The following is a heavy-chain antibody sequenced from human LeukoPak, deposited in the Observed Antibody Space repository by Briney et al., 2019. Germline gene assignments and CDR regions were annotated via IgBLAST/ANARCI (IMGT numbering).Heavy chain of an antibody. CDR3: ARQAWISPIFFDF. CDR2: ISGSGGTT. CDR1: GFTFSSYA. J-gene: IGHJ4*02. D-gene: IGHD1-1*01. Sequence: SGGSLRLSCAASGFTFSSYAMSWVRQAPGKGLEWVSGISGSGGTTYYADSVKGRFTISRDSSKNTLYLQMNSLSAEDTAVYYCARQAWISPIFFDFWGQGILVTVSS. V-gene: IGHV3-23*01.